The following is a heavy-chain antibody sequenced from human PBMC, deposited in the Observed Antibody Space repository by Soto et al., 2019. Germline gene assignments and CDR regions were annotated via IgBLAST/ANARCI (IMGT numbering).Heavy chain of an antibody. V-gene: IGHV3-23*01. J-gene: IGHJ1*01. D-gene: IGHD3-9*01. CDR3: TKDPSTGYADH. CDR2: ISRGGAYT. CDR1: DFIFLDYA. Sequence: GGSLRLSCAASDFIFLDYAMTWVRQAPGKGLEWVSAISRGGAYTHYADSVEGRFTISRDNSKNILYLDMRSLRGEDTAFYYCTKDPSTGYADHWGQGTLVTVSS.